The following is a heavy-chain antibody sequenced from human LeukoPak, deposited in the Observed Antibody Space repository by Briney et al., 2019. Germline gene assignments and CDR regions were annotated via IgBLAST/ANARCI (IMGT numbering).Heavy chain of an antibody. J-gene: IGHJ6*03. CDR2: IYYSGST. V-gene: IGHV4-59*01. D-gene: IGHD3-3*01. Sequence: SETLSLTCTVSGGSISTSYWTWIRQSPGTGLEWIGYIYYSGSTNYNPSLKSRVTMSVDTSKNQFSLKLSSVTAADTAVYYCARDIGGSGYDYYHYHMDVWGKGTTVTVSS. CDR1: GGSISTSY. CDR3: ARDIGGSGYDYYHYHMDV.